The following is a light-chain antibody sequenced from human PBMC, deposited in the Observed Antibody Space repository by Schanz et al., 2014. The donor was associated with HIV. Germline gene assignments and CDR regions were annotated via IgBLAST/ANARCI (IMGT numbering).Light chain of an antibody. CDR1: QSVSSSY. J-gene: IGKJ4*01. CDR2: GAS. CDR3: QQYHSSPLT. Sequence: EIVMTQSPATLSVSPGERATLSCRASQSVSSSYLAWYQQKPGQAPRLLIYGASSRATGIPDRFSGSGSGTDFTLTITRLEPEDFAVYYCQQYHSSPLTFGGGTKVEIQ. V-gene: IGKV3-20*01.